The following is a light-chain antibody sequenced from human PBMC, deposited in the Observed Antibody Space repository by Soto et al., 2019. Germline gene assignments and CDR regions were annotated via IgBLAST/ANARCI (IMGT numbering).Light chain of an antibody. J-gene: IGKJ1*01. V-gene: IGKV3D-15*01. Sequence: EIRMTQSPATLSVSPGDNATLSCRASQSVSSHVVWYQQKPGQAPRLLISGSSTRAPGIPARFSGSGSGTEFTLTISSLHSDDFAVYYCQQFGDWPSFGLGTKVEI. CDR2: GSS. CDR1: QSVSSH. CDR3: QQFGDWPS.